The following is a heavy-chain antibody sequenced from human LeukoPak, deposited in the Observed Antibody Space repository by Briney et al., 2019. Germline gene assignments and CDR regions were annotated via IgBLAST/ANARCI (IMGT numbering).Heavy chain of an antibody. J-gene: IGHJ1*01. CDR3: ARHGGYSSSWFIRGDFQH. D-gene: IGHD6-13*01. V-gene: IGHV4-4*02. Sequence: SETLSLTCAVSGGSISSSNWWSWVRQPPGKGLEWIGEIYHSGSTNYNPSLKSRVTISVDTSKNQFSLKLSSVTAADTAVYYCARHGGYSSSWFIRGDFQHWGQGTLVTVSS. CDR2: IYHSGST. CDR1: GGSISSSNW.